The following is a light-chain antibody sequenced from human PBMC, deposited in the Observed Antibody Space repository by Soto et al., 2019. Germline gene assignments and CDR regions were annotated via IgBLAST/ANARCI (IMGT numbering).Light chain of an antibody. CDR3: QQYRLAPYS. J-gene: IGKJ2*03. Sequence: DFVMTQSPDSLAVSLGERAAINCKSSQSVFHTSYNRNYLTWYQQKPGQPPKLLFYWASTRASGVPDRFSGSGSGTDFTLTISGLQPEDVAVYYCQQYRLAPYSFGQGTKLEI. CDR1: QSVFHTSYNRNY. CDR2: WAS. V-gene: IGKV4-1*01.